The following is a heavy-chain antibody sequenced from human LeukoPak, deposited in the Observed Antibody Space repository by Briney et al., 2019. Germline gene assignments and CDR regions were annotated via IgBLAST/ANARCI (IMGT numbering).Heavy chain of an antibody. D-gene: IGHD5-24*01. Sequence: GGSLRLSCAASGFIFSNYAMSWVRQAPGKGLEWVSVIYSGGSTYYADSVKGRFTISRDNSKNTLYLQMNSLRAEDTAVYYCARDWGDGYNYVAFDYWGQGTLVTVSS. CDR3: ARDWGDGYNYVAFDY. CDR1: GFIFSNYA. V-gene: IGHV3-53*01. J-gene: IGHJ4*02. CDR2: IYSGGST.